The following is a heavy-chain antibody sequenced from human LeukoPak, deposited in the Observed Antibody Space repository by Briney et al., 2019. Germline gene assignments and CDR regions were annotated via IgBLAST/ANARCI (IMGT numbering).Heavy chain of an antibody. CDR3: ARRYYYDSSGYYTALDI. V-gene: IGHV3-74*01. D-gene: IGHD3-22*01. CDR2: INSDGSST. J-gene: IGHJ3*02. CDR1: GFTFSSYW. Sequence: GGSLRLSCAASGFTFSSYWMHWVRQAPGKGLVWVSRINSDGSSTSYADSVKGRFTISRDNAKNTLYLQMNSLRAEDTAVYYCARRYYYDSSGYYTALDIWGQGTMVTVSS.